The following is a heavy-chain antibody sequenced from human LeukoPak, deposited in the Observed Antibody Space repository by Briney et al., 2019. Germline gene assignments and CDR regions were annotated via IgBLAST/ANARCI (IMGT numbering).Heavy chain of an antibody. CDR1: GFTVSSNY. V-gene: IGHV3-33*08. CDR2: IWYDGSKK. J-gene: IGHJ4*02. D-gene: IGHD3-16*01. Sequence: GGSLRLSCAASGFTVSSNYMSWVRQAPGKGLEWVALIWYDGSKKLYTESVKGRFTISRDNSKNTVYLQMNSLRDEDTAVYYCARDLGNYDRGTSYFDHWGQGTLVTVSS. CDR3: ARDLGNYDRGTSYFDH.